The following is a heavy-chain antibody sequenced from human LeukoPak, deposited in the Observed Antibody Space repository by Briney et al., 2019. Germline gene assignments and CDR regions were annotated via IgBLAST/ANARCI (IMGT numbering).Heavy chain of an antibody. Sequence: ASVKVSCKASGYTFTSYGISWVRQAPGQGLEWMGWINPNSGGTNYAQKFQGRVTMTRDTSISTAYMELSRLRSDDTAVYYCARESLAAGTYYYYYMDVWGKGTTVTVSS. D-gene: IGHD6-13*01. CDR1: GYTFTSYG. V-gene: IGHV1-2*02. CDR2: INPNSGGT. CDR3: ARESLAAGTYYYYYMDV. J-gene: IGHJ6*03.